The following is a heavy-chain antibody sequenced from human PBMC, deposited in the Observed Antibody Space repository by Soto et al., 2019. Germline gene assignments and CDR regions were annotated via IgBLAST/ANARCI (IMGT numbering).Heavy chain of an antibody. V-gene: IGHV1-69*13. CDR3: ARGAMANFDY. D-gene: IGHD5-18*01. CDR1: GGTFGSHG. J-gene: IGHJ4*02. Sequence: SVKVSCKASGGTFGSHGIAWVRQAPGQGLEWMGGLIAMLGTPTYARKVQGRATITADESLTSSYLELRGLRSEDTAVYFCARGAMANFDYWGQGTVVPSPQ. CDR2: LIAMLGTP.